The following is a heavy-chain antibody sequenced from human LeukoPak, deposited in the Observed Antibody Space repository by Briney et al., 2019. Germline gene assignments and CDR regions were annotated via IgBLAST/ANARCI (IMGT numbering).Heavy chain of an antibody. Sequence: GGSPRLSCAASGFTFSSYWMSWVRQAPGKGLEWVANIKQDGSEKYYVDSVKGRFTISRDNAKNSLYLQMNSLRAEDTAVYYCARGHIVAVYYYYGMDVWGQGTTVTVSS. V-gene: IGHV3-7*01. CDR2: IKQDGSEK. J-gene: IGHJ6*02. CDR1: GFTFSSYW. CDR3: ARGHIVAVYYYYGMDV. D-gene: IGHD5-12*01.